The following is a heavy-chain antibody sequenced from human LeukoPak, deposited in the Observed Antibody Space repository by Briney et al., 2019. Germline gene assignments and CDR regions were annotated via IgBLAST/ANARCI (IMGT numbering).Heavy chain of an antibody. CDR1: GFTFSGYA. V-gene: IGHV3-21*01. CDR3: ARGTDYDILTGYGT. Sequence: GGSLRLSCAASGFTFSGYAMSWVRQAPGKGLEWVSSISSSSSYIYYADSVKGRFTISRDNAKNSLYLQMNSLRAEDTAVYYCARGTDYDILTGYGTWGQGTLVTVSS. J-gene: IGHJ5*02. D-gene: IGHD3-9*01. CDR2: ISSSSSYI.